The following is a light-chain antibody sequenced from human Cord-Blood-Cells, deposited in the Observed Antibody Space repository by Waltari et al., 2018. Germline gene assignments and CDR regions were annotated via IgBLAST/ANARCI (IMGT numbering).Light chain of an antibody. J-gene: IGLJ3*02. Sequence: QSALTQPAPVSGSPGQSITISSTATSSDVGGFNSVSSYHQHQGKATKIIIYDVSNRPSGVSNRFSGSKSGNTASLTISGLKAEDEADYYCSSYTSSSTVFGGGTKLTVL. CDR2: DVS. V-gene: IGLV2-14*01. CDR1: SSDVGGFNS. CDR3: SSYTSSSTV.